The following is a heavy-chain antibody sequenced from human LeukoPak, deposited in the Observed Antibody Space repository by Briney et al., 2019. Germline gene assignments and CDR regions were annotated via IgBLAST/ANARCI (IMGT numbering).Heavy chain of an antibody. D-gene: IGHD6-19*01. CDR3: ARESETSGWYDY. CDR1: GFIFDNYA. Sequence: GGSLRLSCAAPGFIFDNYAIHWVRQAPGKGLEWVSLISGNGGSYFYADSVRSRFTISRDNTRKSLSLQMSSLRSEDTALYYCARESETSGWYDYWGQGTLVTVSS. J-gene: IGHJ4*02. CDR2: ISGNGGSY. V-gene: IGHV3-43*02.